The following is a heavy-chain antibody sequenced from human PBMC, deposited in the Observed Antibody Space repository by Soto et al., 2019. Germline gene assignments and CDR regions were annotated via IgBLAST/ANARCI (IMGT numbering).Heavy chain of an antibody. D-gene: IGHD6-13*01. CDR3: ARGYGSSSWSYFDY. CDR1: GGSISSGGYY. V-gene: IGHV4-31*03. Sequence: SETLSLTCTVSGGSISSGGYYWSSIRQHPGKGLEWIGYIYYSGSTYYNPSLKSRVTISVDTSKNQFSLKLSSVTAADTAVYYCARGYGSSSWSYFDYWGQGTLVTVSS. J-gene: IGHJ4*02. CDR2: IYYSGST.